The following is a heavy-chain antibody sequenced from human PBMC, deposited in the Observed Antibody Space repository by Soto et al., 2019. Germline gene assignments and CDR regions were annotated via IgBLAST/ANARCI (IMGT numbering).Heavy chain of an antibody. J-gene: IGHJ3*02. CDR2: ISGSGGST. D-gene: IGHD1-26*01. CDR3: AKLGPYSGSYHDALDI. CDR1: GFTFSSYA. V-gene: IGHV3-23*01. Sequence: GGSLRLSCAASGFTFSSYAMSWVRQAPGKGLEWVSAISGSGGSTYYADSVKGRFTISRDNSKNTLYLQMNSLRAEDTAVYCCAKLGPYSGSYHDALDIWGQGTMVTVSS.